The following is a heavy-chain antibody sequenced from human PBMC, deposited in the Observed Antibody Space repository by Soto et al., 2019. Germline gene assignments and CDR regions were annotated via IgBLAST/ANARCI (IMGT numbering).Heavy chain of an antibody. CDR2: ISSTTNYI. CDR3: ARESEDLTSNFDY. Sequence: SLRLSCAASGFTFTRYSMNWVRQAPGKGLEWVSSISSTTNYIYYADSMKGRFTVSRDNAKNSVYLEMNSLSAEDTAVYYCARESEDLTSNFDYWGQGTLVTVS. V-gene: IGHV3-21*01. CDR1: GFTFTRYS. J-gene: IGHJ4*02.